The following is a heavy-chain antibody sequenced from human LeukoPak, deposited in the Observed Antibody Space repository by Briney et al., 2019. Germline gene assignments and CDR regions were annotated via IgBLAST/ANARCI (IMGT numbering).Heavy chain of an antibody. D-gene: IGHD6-13*01. CDR2: ISYDGSNK. J-gene: IGHJ2*01. Sequence: GGSLRPSCAASGFTFSSYAMHWVRQAPGKGLEWVAVISYDGSNKYYADSVKGRFTISRDNSKNTLYLQMNSPRAEDTAVYYCARVPPAWYVPWYFDLWGRGTLVTVSS. CDR3: ARVPPAWYVPWYFDL. CDR1: GFTFSSYA. V-gene: IGHV3-30*01.